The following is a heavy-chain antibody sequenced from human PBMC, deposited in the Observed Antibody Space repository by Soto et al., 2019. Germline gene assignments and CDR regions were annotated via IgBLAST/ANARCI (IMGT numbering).Heavy chain of an antibody. J-gene: IGHJ6*03. Sequence: EVQLLESGGGLVQPGGSLRLSCAASGLTFSSYAVSWVRQAPGTGLEWVSSISGSGGNTYYADSVRGRFTISRDNSKNTLYLEMNSLRAEDTAIYFCAKSPSSKTAVAGTPLTYFYYYVDGWGNGTTVTVSS. D-gene: IGHD6-19*01. CDR3: AKSPSSKTAVAGTPLTYFYYYVDG. V-gene: IGHV3-23*01. CDR1: GLTFSSYA. CDR2: ISGSGGNT.